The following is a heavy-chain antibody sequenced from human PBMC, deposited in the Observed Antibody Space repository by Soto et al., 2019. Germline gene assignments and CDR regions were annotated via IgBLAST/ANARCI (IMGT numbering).Heavy chain of an antibody. J-gene: IGHJ4*02. CDR2: ISYDGSNK. D-gene: IGHD6-19*01. V-gene: IGHV3-30*18. CDR3: AKERWTDSSGCAIDY. CDR1: GFTFSSYG. Sequence: QVQLVESGGGVVQPGRSLRLSCAASGFTFSSYGMHWVRQAPGKGLEWVAVISYDGSNKYYADSVKGRFTISRDNSKNTLYLQMNSLRAEDTAVYYCAKERWTDSSGCAIDYWGQGTLVTVSS.